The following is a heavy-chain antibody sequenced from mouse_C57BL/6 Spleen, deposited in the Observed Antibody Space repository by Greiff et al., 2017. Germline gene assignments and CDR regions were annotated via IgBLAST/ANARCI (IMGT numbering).Heavy chain of an antibody. CDR3: ARGDDGYFPWFAY. D-gene: IGHD2-3*01. Sequence: QVQLKQSGAELAKPGASVKLSCKASGYTFTSYWMHWVKQRPGQGLEWIGYINPSSGYTKYNQKFKDKATLTADKSSSTAYMQLSSLTYEDSAVYYCARGDDGYFPWFAYWGQGTLVTVSA. CDR2: INPSSGYT. J-gene: IGHJ3*01. CDR1: GYTFTSYW. V-gene: IGHV1-7*01.